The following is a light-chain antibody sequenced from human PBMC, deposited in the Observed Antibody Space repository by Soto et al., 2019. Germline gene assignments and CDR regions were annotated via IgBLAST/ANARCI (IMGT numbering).Light chain of an antibody. Sequence: QSALTQPRSVSGSPGQSVTISCTGTSSDVGGYNYVSWYHQHPGKAPKLIIYDVSKRPSGIPDRFSGSKSGNTASLTISGLQAEDEADYYCCSYAGSYTWVFGGGTKVTVL. CDR2: DVS. CDR3: CSYAGSYTWV. J-gene: IGLJ3*02. CDR1: SSDVGGYNY. V-gene: IGLV2-11*01.